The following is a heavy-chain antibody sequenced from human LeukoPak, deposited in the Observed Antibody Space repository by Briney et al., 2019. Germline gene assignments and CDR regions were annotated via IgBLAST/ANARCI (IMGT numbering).Heavy chain of an antibody. Sequence: PSETLSLTCTVSGGSISSGDYYWSWIRQPPGKGLEWIGYIYYSGSTYYNPSLKSRVTISVDTSKNQFSLRLSSVTAADTAVYYCARDKRTTGLDYWDQGTLVTVSS. CDR2: IYYSGST. D-gene: IGHD2/OR15-2a*01. CDR1: GGSISSGDYY. V-gene: IGHV4-30-4*01. CDR3: ARDKRTTGLDY. J-gene: IGHJ4*02.